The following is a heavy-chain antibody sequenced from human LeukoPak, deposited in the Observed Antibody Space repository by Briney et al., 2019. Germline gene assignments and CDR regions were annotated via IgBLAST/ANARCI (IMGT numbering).Heavy chain of an antibody. CDR2: INHSGST. CDR3: ARGGEYGSGSYYKY. Sequence: SETLSLTCAVYGGSFSGYYWSWIRQLPGKGLEWIGEINHSGSTNYNPSLKSRVTISVDTSKNQFSLKLSSVTAADTAVYYCARGGEYGSGSYYKYWGQGTLVTVSS. D-gene: IGHD3-10*01. V-gene: IGHV4-34*01. CDR1: GGSFSGYY. J-gene: IGHJ4*02.